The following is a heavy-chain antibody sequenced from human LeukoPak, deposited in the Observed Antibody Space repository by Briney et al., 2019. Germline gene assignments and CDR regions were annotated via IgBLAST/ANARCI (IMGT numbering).Heavy chain of an antibody. CDR3: TRPYYDFWSGYVDNWFDP. CDR1: GYTFTGYY. Sequence: GASVKVSCKASGYTFTGYYMHWVRQAPRQGLEWMGWINPNSGGTNYAQKFQGRVTMTRDTSISTAYMELSRLRSDDTAVYYCTRPYYDFWSGYVDNWFDPWGQGTLVTVSS. J-gene: IGHJ5*02. CDR2: INPNSGGT. D-gene: IGHD3-3*01. V-gene: IGHV1-2*02.